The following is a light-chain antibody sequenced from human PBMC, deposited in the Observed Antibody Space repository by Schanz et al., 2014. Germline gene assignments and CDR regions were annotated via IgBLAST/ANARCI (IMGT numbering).Light chain of an antibody. V-gene: IGLV2-8*01. Sequence: QSALTQPPSASGSPGQSVTISCTGTSSDVGAYNYVSWYQQHPGKAPKLMIYEVTKRPSGVPDRFSGSKSGTSASLAISGLQSEDEADYYCASWDDSLNARVFGGGTKLTVL. CDR2: EVT. CDR1: SSDVGAYNY. CDR3: ASWDDSLNARV. J-gene: IGLJ3*02.